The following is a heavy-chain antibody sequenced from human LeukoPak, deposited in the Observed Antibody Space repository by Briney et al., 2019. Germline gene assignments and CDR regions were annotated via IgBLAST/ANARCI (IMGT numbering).Heavy chain of an antibody. CDR1: GFTFSSYW. CDR3: ARGYRSTRWLQLY. D-gene: IGHD1-1*01. CDR2: INSDGSST. V-gene: IGHV3-74*01. J-gene: IGHJ4*02. Sequence: GGSLRLSCAASGFTFSSYWMHWVRQAPGKGLVWVSRINSDGSSTSYADSVKGRFTISRDNAKNTLYLQMNSLRAEDTAVYYRARGYRSTRWLQLYWGQGTLVTVSS.